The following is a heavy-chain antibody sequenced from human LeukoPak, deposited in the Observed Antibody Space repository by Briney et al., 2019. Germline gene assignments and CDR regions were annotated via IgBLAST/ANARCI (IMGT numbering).Heavy chain of an antibody. CDR3: ARDLWGYSYAGYYYYMDV. V-gene: IGHV4-59*01. J-gene: IGHJ6*03. D-gene: IGHD5-18*01. CDR2: IYYSGST. Sequence: PSETLSLTCTVSGGSISSYYWSWIRQPPGKGLEWIGYIYYSGSTNYNPSLKSRVTISVDTSKNQFSLKLTSVTAADTAVYYSARDLWGYSYAGYYYYMDVWGKGTTVTVSS. CDR1: GGSISSYY.